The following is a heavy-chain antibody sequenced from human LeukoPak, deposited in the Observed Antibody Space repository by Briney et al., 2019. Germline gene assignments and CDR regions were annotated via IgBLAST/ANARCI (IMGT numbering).Heavy chain of an antibody. CDR3: TGRIAVASQPVYYYGMDV. J-gene: IGHJ6*02. CDR1: GFTFSNAW. CDR2: IKSKTDGGTT. V-gene: IGHV3-15*01. Sequence: GGSLRLSCAASGFTFSNAWMSWVRQAPGKGLEWVGRIKSKTDGGTTDYAAPVKGRFTISRDDSKNTLYLQMNSLKTEDTAVYYCTGRIAVASQPVYYYGMDVWGQGTTVTVSS. D-gene: IGHD6-19*01.